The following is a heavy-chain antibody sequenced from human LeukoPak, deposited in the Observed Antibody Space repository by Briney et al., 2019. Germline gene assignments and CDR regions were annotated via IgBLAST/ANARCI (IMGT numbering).Heavy chain of an antibody. J-gene: IGHJ5*02. CDR3: ARDLGTAYCSSTSCYPFNNWFDP. V-gene: IGHV4-4*07. D-gene: IGHD2-2*01. Sequence: SETLSLTCTVSGGSISSYYWSWIRQPAGKGLEWIGRIYTSGSTNYNPSLKSRVTISVDTSKNQFSLRLSSVTAADTAVYYCARDLGTAYCSSTSCYPFNNWFDPWGQGTLVTVSS. CDR1: GGSISSYY. CDR2: IYTSGST.